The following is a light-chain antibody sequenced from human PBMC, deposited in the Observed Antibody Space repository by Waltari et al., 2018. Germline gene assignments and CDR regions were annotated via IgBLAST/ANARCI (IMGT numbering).Light chain of an antibody. CDR3: CSYAASNGVV. Sequence: QSALTQPRSVSGSPGQSVTISCTQTRSDIGGHKFVSWYQQSSGKAPKLMIYDVHKRPSGVPDRFSGSKSGNTASLTISGLQSEDEGDYYCCSYAASNGVVFGGGTKVTVL. CDR2: DVH. V-gene: IGLV2-11*01. J-gene: IGLJ2*01. CDR1: RSDIGGHKF.